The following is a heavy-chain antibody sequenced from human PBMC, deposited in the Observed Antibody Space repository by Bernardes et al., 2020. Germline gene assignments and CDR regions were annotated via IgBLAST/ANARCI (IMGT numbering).Heavy chain of an antibody. D-gene: IGHD6-19*01. J-gene: IGHJ4*02. Sequence: SETLSLTCTVSGGSISSYYWEWVRQPPGKGLEWIGYVYSSGRTNYNPSFKSRVTISVDTSRNQFSLKLTSVTAADTAVYYCARGSTEMHSSDILDYWGQGTLVTVSS. CDR2: VYSSGRT. CDR3: ARGSTEMHSSDILDY. V-gene: IGHV4-59*01. CDR1: GGSISSYY.